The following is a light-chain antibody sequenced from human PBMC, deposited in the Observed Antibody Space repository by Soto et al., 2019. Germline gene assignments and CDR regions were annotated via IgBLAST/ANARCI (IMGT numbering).Light chain of an antibody. CDR3: QQYGSSPRVT. J-gene: IGKJ4*01. Sequence: EIVLTQSPGTLSLSPGERATLSCRASQSVSDNYLGWYQQKPGQAPRLLICGVSTRATGIPDRFSGSGSGTDFTLTITRLEPEDFAVYYCQQYGSSPRVTFGGGTKVEIK. CDR1: QSVSDNY. V-gene: IGKV3-20*01. CDR2: GVS.